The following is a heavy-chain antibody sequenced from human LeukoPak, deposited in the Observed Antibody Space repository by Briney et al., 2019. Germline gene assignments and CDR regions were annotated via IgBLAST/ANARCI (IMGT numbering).Heavy chain of an antibody. J-gene: IGHJ6*03. V-gene: IGHV4-59*01. CDR1: GGSISSYY. Sequence: PSETLSLTCTVSGGSISSYYWSWIRQPPGKGLEWIGYIYYSGSTNYNPSLKSRVTISVDTSKNQFSLKLSSVTAADTAVYYCARAPAYYDILTGSRAYYYYYMDVWGKGTTVTVSS. D-gene: IGHD3-9*01. CDR3: ARAPAYYDILTGSRAYYYYYMDV. CDR2: IYYSGST.